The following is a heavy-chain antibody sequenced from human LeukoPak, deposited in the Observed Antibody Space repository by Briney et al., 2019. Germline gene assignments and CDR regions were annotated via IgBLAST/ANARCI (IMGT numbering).Heavy chain of an antibody. Sequence: ASVKVSCKASGYTFTSYAMNWVRQAPGQGLEWMGWISAYNGNTNYAQKLQGRVTMTTDTSTSTAYMELRSLRSDDTAVYYCARDPRGWYYGSGKGYMDVWGRGTTVTISS. D-gene: IGHD3-10*01. CDR1: GYTFTSYA. V-gene: IGHV1-18*01. CDR3: ARDPRGWYYGSGKGYMDV. CDR2: ISAYNGNT. J-gene: IGHJ6*03.